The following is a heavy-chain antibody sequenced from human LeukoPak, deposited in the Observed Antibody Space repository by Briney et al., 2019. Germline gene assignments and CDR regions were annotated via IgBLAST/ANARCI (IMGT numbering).Heavy chain of an antibody. CDR1: GYTFTGYY. CDR3: ARGDGDFVESWFDP. V-gene: IGHV1-2*02. D-gene: IGHD4-17*01. CDR2: INPNSGVT. J-gene: IGHJ5*02. Sequence: ASVKVSCKASGYTFTGYYMHWVRQAPGQGLEWMGWINPNSGVTNYAQKFQGRVTMTRDTSIITAYMELSRLRSDDTAVYYCARGDGDFVESWFDPWGQGTLVTVSS.